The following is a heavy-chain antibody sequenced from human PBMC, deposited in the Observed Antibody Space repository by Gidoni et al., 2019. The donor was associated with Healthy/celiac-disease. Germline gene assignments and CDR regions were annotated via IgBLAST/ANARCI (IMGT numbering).Heavy chain of an antibody. Sequence: IGWVRQMPGKGLEWMGIIYPGDSDTRYSPSFQGQVTISADKSISTAYLQWSSLKASDTAMYYCARQRFLGGRRREEFDPWGQGTLVTVSS. D-gene: IGHD3-16*01. CDR2: IYPGDSDT. V-gene: IGHV5-51*01. CDR3: ARQRFLGGRRREEFDP. J-gene: IGHJ5*02.